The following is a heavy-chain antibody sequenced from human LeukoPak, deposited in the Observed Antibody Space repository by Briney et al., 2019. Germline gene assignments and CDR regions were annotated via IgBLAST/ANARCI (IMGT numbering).Heavy chain of an antibody. CDR1: GGTFSSYA. D-gene: IGHD2-2*01. V-gene: IGHV1-69*05. J-gene: IGHJ6*04. CDR2: IIPIFGTA. CDR3: ARVLRYCSSTSCQGLPWDV. Sequence: ASVKVSCKASGGTFSSYAISWVRQAPGQGLEWMGGIIPIFGTANYAQKFQGRVTITTDESTSTAYMELSSLRSEDTAVYYCARVLRYCSSTSCQGLPWDVWGKGTTVTVSS.